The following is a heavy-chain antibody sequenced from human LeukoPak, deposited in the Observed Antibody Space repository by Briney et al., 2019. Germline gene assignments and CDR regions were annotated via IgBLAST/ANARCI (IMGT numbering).Heavy chain of an antibody. CDR1: GFTFSSYW. CDR3: AKDSVGATTSRYYYYMDV. Sequence: GGSLRLSCAASGFTFSSYWMHWVRHAPGKGLVWVSRINSDGSSTSYADSVKGRFTISRDNSKNSLYLQMNSLRTEDTALYYCAKDSVGATTSRYYYYMDVWGKGTTVTVSS. J-gene: IGHJ6*03. CDR2: INSDGSST. D-gene: IGHD1-26*01. V-gene: IGHV3-74*01.